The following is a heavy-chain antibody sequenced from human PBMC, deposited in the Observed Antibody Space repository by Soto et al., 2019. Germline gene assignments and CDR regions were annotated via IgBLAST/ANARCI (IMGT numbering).Heavy chain of an antibody. CDR2: IKSKTDGGTT. D-gene: IGHD6-19*01. CDR1: GFTCSNAW. CDR3: TTGIAVADSFDY. J-gene: IGHJ4*02. Sequence: EVQLVESGGGLVKPGGSLRLSCAASGFTCSNAWMNWVRQAPGKGLEWVGRIKSKTDGGTTDYAAPVKGRFTISRDDSKNTLYLQMNSLKTEDAAVYYCTTGIAVADSFDYWGQGTLVTVSS. V-gene: IGHV3-15*07.